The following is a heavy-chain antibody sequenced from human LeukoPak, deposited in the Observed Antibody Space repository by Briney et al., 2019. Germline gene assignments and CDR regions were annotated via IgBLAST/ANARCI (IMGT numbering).Heavy chain of an antibody. V-gene: IGHV3-9*01. J-gene: IGHJ4*02. D-gene: IGHD3-10*01. CDR2: ISWNSGSI. CDR1: GFTFDDYA. Sequence: PGRSLRLSCAASGFTFDDYAMHWVRQAPGKGLEWVSGISWNSGSIGYADSVKGRFTISRDNSKNTLYLQMNSLRAEDTAVYYCAKDSTMVRGVTPDYWGQGTPVTVSS. CDR3: AKDSTMVRGVTPDY.